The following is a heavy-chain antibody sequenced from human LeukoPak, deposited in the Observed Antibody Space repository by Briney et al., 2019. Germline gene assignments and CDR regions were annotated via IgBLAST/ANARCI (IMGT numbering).Heavy chain of an antibody. J-gene: IGHJ4*02. D-gene: IGHD5-24*01. CDR2: ITSDGSTI. CDR3: ARTGSWRCLDY. CDR1: GVTFSSYE. V-gene: IGHV3-48*03. Sequence: QPGGSLRLSCAASGVTFSSYEMNWVRQAPGKGLGWVSFITSDGSTIFYADSVKGRFTISRDNSKNTLYLQMKSLRADDTAVYYCARTGSWRCLDYWGQGTLVTVSS.